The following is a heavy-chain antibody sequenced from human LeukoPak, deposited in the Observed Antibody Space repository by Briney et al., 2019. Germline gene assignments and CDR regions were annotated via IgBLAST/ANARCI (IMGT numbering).Heavy chain of an antibody. CDR1: GFTFDDYA. V-gene: IGHV3-9*01. CDR3: AKEFVGATGLFDY. J-gene: IGHJ4*02. CDR2: ISWNSGSI. Sequence: GRSLRLSCAASGFTFDDYAMHWVRQAPGKGLEWVSGISWNSGSIGYADSVKGRFTISRDNAKNSLCLQMNSLRAEDTALYYCAKEFVGATGLFDYWGQGTLVTVSS. D-gene: IGHD1-26*01.